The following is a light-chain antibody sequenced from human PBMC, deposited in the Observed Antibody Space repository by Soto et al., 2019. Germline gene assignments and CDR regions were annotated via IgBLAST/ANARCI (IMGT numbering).Light chain of an antibody. CDR3: QQYYSAPGT. V-gene: IGKV4-1*01. Sequence: DIVMTQSPDSLAVSLGERATINCKSSQSIFYSSNNKNYLTWYQQKPGQPPKLLIYWASTRESGVPDRFSGSGSGTDFTLTISSLQAEDGAVYYCQQYYSAPGTGGQGTKVDIK. CDR2: WAS. CDR1: QSIFYSSNNKNY. J-gene: IGKJ1*01.